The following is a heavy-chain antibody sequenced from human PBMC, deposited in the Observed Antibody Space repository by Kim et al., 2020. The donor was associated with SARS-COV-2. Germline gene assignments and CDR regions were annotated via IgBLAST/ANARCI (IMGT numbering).Heavy chain of an antibody. CDR3: ARTLRGYGGYESDYGMDV. CDR1: GGSFSGYY. J-gene: IGHJ6*02. V-gene: IGHV4-34*01. Sequence: SETLSLTCAVYGGSFSGYYWSWIRQPPGKGLEWIGEINHSGSTNYNPSLKSRVTISVDTSKNQFSLKLSSETAADTAVYYCARTLRGYGGYESDYGMDVWGQGTTVTVSS. D-gene: IGHD5-12*01. CDR2: INHSGST.